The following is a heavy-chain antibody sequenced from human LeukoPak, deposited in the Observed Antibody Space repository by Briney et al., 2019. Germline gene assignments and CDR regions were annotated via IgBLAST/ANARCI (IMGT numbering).Heavy chain of an antibody. CDR3: AKDPGVVVRNRYFQH. CDR1: GFTFSSCA. J-gene: IGHJ1*01. CDR2: MSGSGGST. V-gene: IGHV3-23*01. Sequence: SGWSLRLSCAASGFTFSSCAMSWDRQAAGKGLEWVSAMSGSGGSTDYADSVKGRFTISRDNSKNTLYLQMNSLRAEDTAVYYCAKDPGVVVRNRYFQHWGQGTLVTVSS. D-gene: IGHD3-22*01.